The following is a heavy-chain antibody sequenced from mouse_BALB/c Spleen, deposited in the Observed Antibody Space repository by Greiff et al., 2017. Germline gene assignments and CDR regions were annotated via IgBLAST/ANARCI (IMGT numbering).Heavy chain of an antibody. CDR2: INPYNDGT. CDR3: ERGEYGTTGGFAY. J-gene: IGHJ3*01. CDR1: GYTFTSYV. D-gene: IGHD2-10*02. Sequence: VQLQQPGPELVKPGASVQMSCKASGYTFTSYVMHWVKQKPGQGLEWIGYINPYNDGTKYNEKFKGKATLTSNKSSSTAYMELSSLTSEDSAVYYVERGEYGTTGGFAYWGQGTRVTVSA. V-gene: IGHV1-14*01.